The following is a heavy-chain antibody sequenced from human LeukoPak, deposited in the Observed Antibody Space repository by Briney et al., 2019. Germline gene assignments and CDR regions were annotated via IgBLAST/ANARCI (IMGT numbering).Heavy chain of an antibody. V-gene: IGHV1-8*01. CDR1: GYTFTSYD. D-gene: IGHD5-12*01. J-gene: IGHJ4*02. CDR3: ARGVGIVATISKKHFDY. Sequence: ASVKVSCKASGYTFTSYDINWVRQATGQGLEWMGWMNPNSGNTGYAQKFQGRVTMTRNTSISTAYMELSGLRSEDTAVYYCARGVGIVATISKKHFDYWGQGTLVTVSS. CDR2: MNPNSGNT.